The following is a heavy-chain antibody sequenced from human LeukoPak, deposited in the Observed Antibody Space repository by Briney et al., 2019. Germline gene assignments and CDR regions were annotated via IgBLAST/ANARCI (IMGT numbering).Heavy chain of an antibody. CDR3: ATYGDYIY. Sequence: SETLSLTCTVSGGSISSYYWSWIRQPPGKGLEWIGYIYYSGSTNYNPSLQCPVTISGDTSKNQFSLKLSSVTAADTAVYYCATYGDYIYWGQGTLVTVSS. CDR1: GGSISSYY. D-gene: IGHD4-17*01. V-gene: IGHV4-59*01. J-gene: IGHJ4*02. CDR2: IYYSGST.